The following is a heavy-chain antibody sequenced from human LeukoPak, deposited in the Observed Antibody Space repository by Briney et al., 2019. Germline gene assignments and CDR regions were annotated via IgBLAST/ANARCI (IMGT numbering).Heavy chain of an antibody. J-gene: IGHJ6*02. V-gene: IGHV3-21*01. Sequence: PGGSLRLSCAASGFTFSSYSMNWVRQAPGKGLEWVSSISSSSSYIYYADSVKGRFTISRDNAKNSLYLQMNSLRAEDTAVYYCARDNRGVLLWFGELYNYYYYGMDVWGQGTTVTVSS. CDR2: ISSSSSYI. CDR3: ARDNRGVLLWFGELYNYYYYGMDV. CDR1: GFTFSSYS. D-gene: IGHD3-10*01.